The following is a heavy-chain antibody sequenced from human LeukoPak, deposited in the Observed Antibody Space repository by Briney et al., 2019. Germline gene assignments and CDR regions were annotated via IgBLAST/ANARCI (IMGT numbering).Heavy chain of an antibody. CDR1: GGSISSDY. D-gene: IGHD3-10*01. CDR2: MFYSGST. Sequence: PSETLSLTCTVSGGSISSDYWSWIRQPPGKGLEWIGYMFYSGSTNYNPSLKSRVTISVDTSKNLFSLELGSVTAADTAVYYCARHTHYYGSGSYYLHFDYWGQGTLVTVSS. CDR3: ARHTHYYGSGSYYLHFDY. V-gene: IGHV4-59*01. J-gene: IGHJ4*02.